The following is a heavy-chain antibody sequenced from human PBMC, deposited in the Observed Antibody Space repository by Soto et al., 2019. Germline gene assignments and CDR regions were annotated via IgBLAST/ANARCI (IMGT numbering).Heavy chain of an antibody. D-gene: IGHD2-15*01. J-gene: IGHJ4*02. CDR3: ARGCGGGSCYSDWDY. Sequence: GGPLRLYCVVSGFSFSNKYMSWVRQAPEKGLEWVSVLYTGGTIFYTDSVRGRFTISRDSSKNTLYLQMNSLRAEDTAVYYCARGCGGGSCYSDWDYWGQGTLVTVSS. CDR2: LYTGGTI. CDR1: GFSFSNKY. V-gene: IGHV3-53*01.